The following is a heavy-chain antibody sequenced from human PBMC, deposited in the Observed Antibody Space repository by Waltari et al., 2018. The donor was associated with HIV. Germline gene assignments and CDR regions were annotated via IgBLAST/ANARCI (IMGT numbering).Heavy chain of an antibody. Sequence: QVQLQESGPGLVKPSETLSLTCTVSGGSISSYYWSWIRQPPGKGLEWIGYIYYSGSTNYNPSLKSRVTISVDTSKNQFSLKLSSVTAADTAVYYCARDRLIAAAGTFPYYYYGMDVWGQGTTVTVSS. J-gene: IGHJ6*02. D-gene: IGHD6-13*01. CDR3: ARDRLIAAAGTFPYYYYGMDV. CDR2: IYYSGST. V-gene: IGHV4-59*01. CDR1: GGSISSYY.